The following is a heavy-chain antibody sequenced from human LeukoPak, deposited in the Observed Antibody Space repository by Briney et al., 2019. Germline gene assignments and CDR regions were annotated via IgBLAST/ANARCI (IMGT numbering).Heavy chain of an antibody. V-gene: IGHV5-51*01. CDR3: ARLDIAAADKIDY. J-gene: IGHJ4*02. D-gene: IGHD6-13*01. CDR2: ISPDATDT. CDR1: GYSFTSYW. Sequence: GGSLKISCKGFGYSFTSYWIGWERQMPGKGLEWMGIISPDATDTRYSPSSPGQVTVSADKSISTASLHWCSLKPSATAMYYCARLDIAAADKIDYWGQGTLVTVSS.